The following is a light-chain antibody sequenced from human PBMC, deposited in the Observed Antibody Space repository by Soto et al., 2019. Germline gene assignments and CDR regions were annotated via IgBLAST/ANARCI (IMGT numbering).Light chain of an antibody. CDR3: QQYGSSRWT. Sequence: EIVWTQSTGTLSLSPGERATLSCRASQSVSSSYLAWYQQNRGQAPRLLIYGASSRAPGIPDRFGGSGSGTDFALTISRLEPEDFAVYYCQQYGSSRWTFGQGTKVEIK. CDR1: QSVSSSY. J-gene: IGKJ1*01. CDR2: GAS. V-gene: IGKV3-20*01.